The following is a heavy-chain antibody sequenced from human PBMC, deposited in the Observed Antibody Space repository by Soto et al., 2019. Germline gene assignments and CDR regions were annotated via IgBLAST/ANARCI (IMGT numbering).Heavy chain of an antibody. Sequence: AGCLRLSAASAVFTYINYAMSWVRQTPGKGLEWVSSVSGSGGSKYYGDYVKGRFTISRDNSQNTLYLLTNSLRAEDTAVYYCAKDHLIALASRAPYHLDYWGQGTLVNASS. CDR2: VSGSGGSK. CDR1: VFTYINYA. V-gene: IGHV3-23*01. D-gene: IGHD6-19*01. J-gene: IGHJ4*02. CDR3: AKDHLIALASRAPYHLDY.